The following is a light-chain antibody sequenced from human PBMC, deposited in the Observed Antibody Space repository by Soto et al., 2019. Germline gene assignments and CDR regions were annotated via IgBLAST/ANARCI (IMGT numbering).Light chain of an antibody. CDR1: QSVLYSSNNKNY. Sequence: DIVMTQSPDSLAVSLGERATINCKSSQSVLYSSNNKNYLAWYQQKPGQPPKLVIYWASTRESGVPDRFSGSGSGTDFTLTISSLQAEDVAVYYCQQYYSDPRTFGQGTKVEIK. CDR2: WAS. CDR3: QQYYSDPRT. V-gene: IGKV4-1*01. J-gene: IGKJ1*01.